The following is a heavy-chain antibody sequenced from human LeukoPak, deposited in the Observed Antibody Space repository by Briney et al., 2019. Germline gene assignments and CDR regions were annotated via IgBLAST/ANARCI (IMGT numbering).Heavy chain of an antibody. CDR1: GFTFSSYA. D-gene: IGHD6-13*01. CDR3: ARTSAAGWEYYFDY. V-gene: IGHV3-30*04. Sequence: GGSLRLSCAASGFTFSSYAMHWVRQAPGKGLEWVAVISYDGSNKYYADSVKGRFTISRDNSKNTLYLQMSSLRAEDTAVYYCARTSAAGWEYYFDYWGQGTLVTVSS. J-gene: IGHJ4*02. CDR2: ISYDGSNK.